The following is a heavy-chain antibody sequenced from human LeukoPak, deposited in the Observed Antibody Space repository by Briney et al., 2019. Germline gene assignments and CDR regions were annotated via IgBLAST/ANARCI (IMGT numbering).Heavy chain of an antibody. CDR3: ARALGSGTSDH. Sequence: GGSLRLSCAASGFTFSSYSMNWVRQAPGKGLEWVANIKQDGSEKYYVDSVKGRFSISRDNAKNSLYLQMNSLRVDDTAVYYCARALGSGTSDHWGQGTLVTVSS. CDR1: GFTFSSYS. D-gene: IGHD1-26*01. V-gene: IGHV3-7*01. CDR2: IKQDGSEK. J-gene: IGHJ4*02.